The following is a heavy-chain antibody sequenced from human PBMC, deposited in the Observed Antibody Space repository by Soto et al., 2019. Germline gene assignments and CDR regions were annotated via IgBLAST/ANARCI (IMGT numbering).Heavy chain of an antibody. V-gene: IGHV6-1*01. Sequence: SQTLSLTCAISGDSVSSNSAAWNWIRKSPSRGLEWLGRTYYRSKWYNDYAVSVKSRITINPDTSKNQFSLQLNSVTPEDTAVYYCAREQLRLYYYYYGMDVWGQGTTVTVSS. CDR1: GDSVSSNSAA. CDR3: AREQLRLYYYYYGMDV. J-gene: IGHJ6*02. CDR2: TYYRSKWYN. D-gene: IGHD5-18*01.